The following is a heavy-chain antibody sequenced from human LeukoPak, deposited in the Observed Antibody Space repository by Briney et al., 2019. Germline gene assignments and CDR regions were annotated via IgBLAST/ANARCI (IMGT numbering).Heavy chain of an antibody. CDR3: ARSTPVAGTIAYDY. V-gene: IGHV1-2*06. D-gene: IGHD6-19*01. CDR1: GYTFTGYY. CDR2: INPNSGGT. J-gene: IGHJ4*02. Sequence: ASVKVSCTASGYTFTGYYMHWVRQAPGQGLEWMGRINPNSGGTNYAQKFQGRVTMTRDTSISTAYMELSRLRSDDTAVYYCARSTPVAGTIAYDYWGQGTLVIVSA.